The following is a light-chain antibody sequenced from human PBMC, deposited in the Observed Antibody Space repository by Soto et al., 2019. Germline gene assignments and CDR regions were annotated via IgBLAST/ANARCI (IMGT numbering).Light chain of an antibody. CDR3: QQYGSSPSGM. V-gene: IGKV3-20*01. CDR1: QSFGSTS. Sequence: EFVLTQSPGTLSLSPGERATLSCRASQSFGSTSLAWYQQKPGQSPRLLIYGASSRATGIPDRFSGSGSATDFTLTIIRLEPEDFAVDYCQQYGSSPSGMFGQGTKVEI. CDR2: GAS. J-gene: IGKJ1*01.